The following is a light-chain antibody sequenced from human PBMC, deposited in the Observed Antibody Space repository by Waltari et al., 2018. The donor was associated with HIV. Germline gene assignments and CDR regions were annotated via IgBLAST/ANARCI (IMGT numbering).Light chain of an antibody. Sequence: QSGVPSRFSGSGSVTDFALTITTLQPEDVSTYYCQQTSSAPPTFGQGTKVEIK. J-gene: IGKJ1*01. V-gene: IGKV1-39*01. CDR3: QQTSSAPPT.